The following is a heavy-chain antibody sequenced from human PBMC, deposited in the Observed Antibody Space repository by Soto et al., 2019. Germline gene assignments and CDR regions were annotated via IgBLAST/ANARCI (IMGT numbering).Heavy chain of an antibody. Sequence: GASVKVSCKASGYTFTSYAMHWVRQAPGQRLEWMGWINAGNGNTKYSQKFQGRVTITRDTSASTAYMELSSLRSEDTAVYYCARDQVVAATDDAFDIWGQGTMVTVSS. CDR2: INAGNGNT. J-gene: IGHJ3*02. CDR3: ARDQVVAATDDAFDI. D-gene: IGHD2-15*01. V-gene: IGHV1-3*01. CDR1: GYTFTSYA.